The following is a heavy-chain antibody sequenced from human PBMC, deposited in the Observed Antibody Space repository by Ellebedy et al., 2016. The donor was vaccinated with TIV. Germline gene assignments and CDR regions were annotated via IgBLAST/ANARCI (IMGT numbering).Heavy chain of an antibody. D-gene: IGHD6-19*01. CDR1: GFTFSSYA. CDR2: ISYDGSNK. J-gene: IGHJ4*02. Sequence: GESLKISCAASGFTFSSYAMHWVRQAPGKGLEWVAVISYDGSNKYYADSVKGRFTISRDNSKNTLYLQMNSLRAEDTAVYYCAKNLDRWLASDYWGQGTLVTVSS. CDR3: AKNLDRWLASDY. V-gene: IGHV3-30-3*02.